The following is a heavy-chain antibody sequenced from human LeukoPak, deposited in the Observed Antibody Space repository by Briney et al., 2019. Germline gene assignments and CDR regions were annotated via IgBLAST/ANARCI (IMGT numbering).Heavy chain of an antibody. V-gene: IGHV1-24*01. Sequence: APVKVSCKVSGYTLTELSMHWVRQAPGKGLEWMGGFDPEDGETIYAQKFQGRVTMTRDTSTSTVYMELSSLRSEDTAVYYCAREVGNGDYVPPSDDYWGQGTLVTVSS. CDR3: AREVGNGDYVPPSDDY. CDR1: GYTLTELS. D-gene: IGHD4-17*01. J-gene: IGHJ4*02. CDR2: FDPEDGET.